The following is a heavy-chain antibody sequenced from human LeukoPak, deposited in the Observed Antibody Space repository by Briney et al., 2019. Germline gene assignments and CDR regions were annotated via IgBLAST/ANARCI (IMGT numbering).Heavy chain of an antibody. V-gene: IGHV1-69*13. J-gene: IGHJ4*02. D-gene: IGHD6-13*01. CDR2: IIPIFGTT. CDR1: GDTFSSYT. CDR3: ARSIVAPGYYFDY. Sequence: SVKVSCKASGDTFSSYTISWVRQPPGQGLEWMGGIIPIFGTTNYAQKFQGRVTITADESTSTAYMELSSLRSEDTAVYYCARSIVAPGYYFDYWGQGTLVTVSS.